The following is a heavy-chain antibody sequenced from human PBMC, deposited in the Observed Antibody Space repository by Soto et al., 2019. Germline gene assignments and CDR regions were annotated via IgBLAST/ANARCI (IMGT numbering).Heavy chain of an antibody. J-gene: IGHJ3*02. Sequence: QVQLQESGPGLVKPSETLSLTCTVSGGSINNFYWSWIRQPPGKGLEWIGFVYYTGTTSYNPSLMSRVTISVDTSTNQFSLKLSSVTAADTAVYYCARQSAGEGYAYDIWGQGTMVTVSS. CDR2: VYYTGTT. CDR1: GGSINNFY. D-gene: IGHD7-27*01. CDR3: ARQSAGEGYAYDI. V-gene: IGHV4-59*08.